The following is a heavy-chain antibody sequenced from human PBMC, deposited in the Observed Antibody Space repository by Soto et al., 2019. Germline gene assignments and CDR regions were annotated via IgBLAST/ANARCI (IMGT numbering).Heavy chain of an antibody. CDR1: GFTFSDYY. J-gene: IGHJ4*02. D-gene: IGHD3-22*01. CDR2: ISSSGSTI. V-gene: IGHV3-11*01. Sequence: GGSLRLSCAASGFTFSDYYMSWIRQAPGKGLEWVSYISSSGSTIDYADSVKGRYTISRDNAKNSLYLQMNSLRAEDTAVYYCARNSHYDHSNDYWGQGTLVTVSS. CDR3: ARNSHYDHSNDY.